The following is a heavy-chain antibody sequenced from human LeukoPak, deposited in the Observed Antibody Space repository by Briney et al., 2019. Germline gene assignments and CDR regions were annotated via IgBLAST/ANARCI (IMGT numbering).Heavy chain of an antibody. CDR3: ARRGSYQLDY. CDR2: IYYSGST. Sequence: SETLSLTCTVSGGSISSYYWSWIRQPPGKGLGWIGYIYYSGSTNYNPSLKSRVTISVDTSKNQFSLKLSSVTAADTAVYYCARRGSYQLDYWGQGTLVTVSS. CDR1: GGSISSYY. D-gene: IGHD1-26*01. J-gene: IGHJ4*02. V-gene: IGHV4-59*08.